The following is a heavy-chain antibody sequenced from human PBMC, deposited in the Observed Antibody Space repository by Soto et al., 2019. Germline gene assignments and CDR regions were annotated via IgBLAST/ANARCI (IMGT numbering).Heavy chain of an antibody. D-gene: IGHD1-26*01. CDR3: VRVKLPDREYYYYYMDV. Sequence: GASVKVSCKASGYTFTSYGISWVRQAPGQGLEWIGWISAYNGNTNYAQKLQGRVTMTTDTSTSTAYMELRSLRSDDTAVYYCVRVKLPDREYYYYYMDVWGKGTTVTVSS. V-gene: IGHV1-18*01. J-gene: IGHJ6*03. CDR2: ISAYNGNT. CDR1: GYTFTSYG.